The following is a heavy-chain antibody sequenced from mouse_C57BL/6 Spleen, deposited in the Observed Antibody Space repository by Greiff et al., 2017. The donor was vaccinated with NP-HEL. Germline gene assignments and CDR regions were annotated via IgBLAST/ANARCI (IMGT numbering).Heavy chain of an antibody. V-gene: IGHV1-42*01. CDR2: INPSTGGT. J-gene: IGHJ2*01. CDR1: GYSFTGYY. D-gene: IGHD3-1*01. CDR3: ARSGELYYFDY. Sequence: EVQLQQSGPELVKPGASVKISCKASGYSFTGYYMNWVKQSPEKSLEWIGEINPSTGGTTYNQKFKAKATLTVDKSSSTAYMQLKSLTSEDSAVYYGARSGELYYFDYWGQGTTLTVSS.